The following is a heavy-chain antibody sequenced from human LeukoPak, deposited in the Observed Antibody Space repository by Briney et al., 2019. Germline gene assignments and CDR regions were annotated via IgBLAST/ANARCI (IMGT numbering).Heavy chain of an antibody. J-gene: IGHJ4*02. V-gene: IGHV1-58*02. Sequence: SVKVSCKASGFTFTSSAMQWVRQARGQRLEWIGWIVVGSGYTNYAQKFQERVTITRDMSTSTAYMELSSLRSEDTAVYYCAAIMVRGEDYFDYWGQGTLVTVSS. CDR3: AAIMVRGEDYFDY. D-gene: IGHD3-10*01. CDR2: IVVGSGYT. CDR1: GFTFTSSA.